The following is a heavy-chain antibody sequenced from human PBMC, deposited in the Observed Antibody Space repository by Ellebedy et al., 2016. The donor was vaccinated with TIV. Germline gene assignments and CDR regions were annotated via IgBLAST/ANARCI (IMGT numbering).Heavy chain of an antibody. J-gene: IGHJ4*02. CDR3: ARNLLTSPFDY. V-gene: IGHV4-61*08. CDR2: IYYSGST. Sequence: SETLSLTXTVSGGSISSGDYYWSWIRQPPGKGLEWIGYIYYSGSTNYNPSLKSRVTISVDTSKNQFSLKLSSVTAADTAVYYCARNLLTSPFDYWGQGTLVTVSS. D-gene: IGHD2-8*02. CDR1: GGSISSGDYY.